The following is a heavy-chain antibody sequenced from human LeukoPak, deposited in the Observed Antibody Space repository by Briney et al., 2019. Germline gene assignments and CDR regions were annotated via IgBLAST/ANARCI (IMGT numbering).Heavy chain of an antibody. CDR1: GFTFSSYA. Sequence: PGGSLRLSCAASGFTFSSYAMSWVSQAPGKGLEWVSAISGSGGSTYYADSVKGRFTISRDNSKNTLYLQMNSLRAEDTAVYYCAKPTYDILTGYLYYFDYWGQGTLVTVSS. CDR3: AKPTYDILTGYLYYFDY. J-gene: IGHJ4*02. D-gene: IGHD3-9*01. CDR2: ISGSGGST. V-gene: IGHV3-23*01.